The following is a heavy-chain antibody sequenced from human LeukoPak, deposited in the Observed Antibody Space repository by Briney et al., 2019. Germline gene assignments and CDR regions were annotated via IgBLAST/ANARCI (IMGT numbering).Heavy chain of an antibody. CDR2: TYYRSKWYH. CDR3: ARVSRGRDRTGGPTFYFDY. D-gene: IGHD2-8*02. CDR1: GDSVPSYTAN. V-gene: IGHV6-1*01. J-gene: IGHJ4*02. Sequence: SQTLSLTCAISGDSVPSYTANWNWIRQSPSRGLEWLGRTYYRSKWYHDYAVSVKSRITINPDTSKNQFSLQLNSVTPEDTAVYYCARVSRGRDRTGGPTFYFDYWGQGALVTVSS.